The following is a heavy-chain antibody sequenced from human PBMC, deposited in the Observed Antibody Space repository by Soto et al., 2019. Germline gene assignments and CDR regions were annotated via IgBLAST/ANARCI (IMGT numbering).Heavy chain of an antibody. CDR2: IIPIFGTA. D-gene: IGHD3-9*01. CDR1: GGTFSSYA. V-gene: IGHV1-69*13. Sequence: SVKVSCKASGGTFSSYAISWVRQAPGQGLEWMGGIIPIFGTANYAQKFQGRVTITADESTSTAYMELSSLRSEDTAVYYCARGPVRYFDWLPTSFDYWGQGTLVTVSS. CDR3: ARGPVRYFDWLPTSFDY. J-gene: IGHJ4*02.